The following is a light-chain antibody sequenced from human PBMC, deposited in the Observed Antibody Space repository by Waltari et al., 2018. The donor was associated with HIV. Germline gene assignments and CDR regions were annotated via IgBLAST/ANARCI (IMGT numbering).Light chain of an antibody. CDR3: QQAHSLPWT. J-gene: IGKJ1*01. CDR2: AAS. Sequence: DIQLTPPPSSVSAFVGDRVNITCRASQMVNNWLSWYQLKPGTAPKLLISAASNLQGGIPVRFSGSGSGTNFTLTINSLQPEDIATYCCQQAHSLPWTFGQGTKV. CDR1: QMVNNW. V-gene: IGKV1-12*01.